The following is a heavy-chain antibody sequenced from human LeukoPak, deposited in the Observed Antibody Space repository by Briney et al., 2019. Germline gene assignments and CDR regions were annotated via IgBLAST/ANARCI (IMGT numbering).Heavy chain of an antibody. D-gene: IGHD2-2*01. CDR2: IGGSGGST. J-gene: IGHJ4*02. V-gene: IGHV3-23*01. CDR3: AKESTPRQ. CDR1: GVTFSTYA. Sequence: PGGSLRHSCAASGVTFSTYAMSWVRHAPGKGLEFVSGIGGSGGSTYYADSLKSRFTISRDYSRNTLYLQINSRRAEDTSVYYCAKESTPRQWGQGTLVSVSS.